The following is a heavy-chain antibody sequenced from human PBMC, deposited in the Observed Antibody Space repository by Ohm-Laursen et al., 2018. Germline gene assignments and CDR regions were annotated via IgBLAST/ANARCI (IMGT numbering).Heavy chain of an antibody. CDR2: IYYSGST. Sequence: TLSLTCTVSGYSISSGYYWGWIRQPPGKGLEWIGYIYYSGSTNYNPSFKSRVTISVDTSKNQFSLKLSSVTAADTAVYYCARRSGWGSYRVLHAFDIWGQGTMVTVSS. D-gene: IGHD3-16*02. J-gene: IGHJ3*02. CDR3: ARRSGWGSYRVLHAFDI. V-gene: IGHV4-61*01. CDR1: GYSISSGYY.